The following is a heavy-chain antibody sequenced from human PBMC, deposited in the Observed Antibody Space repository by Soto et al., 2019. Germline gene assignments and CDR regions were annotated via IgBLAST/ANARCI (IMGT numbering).Heavy chain of an antibody. V-gene: IGHV4-59*01. CDR2: ISYSGST. J-gene: IGHJ3*02. Sequence: SETLSLTCTVSGGSISSYYWSWIRQPPGKGLEYIGYISYSGSTNYNPSLKSRVTISVDTSKNQFSLKLSSVTAADTAVYYCARDLGSAAFDIWGQGTMVTVSS. CDR3: ARDLGSAAFDI. CDR1: GGSISSYY. D-gene: IGHD1-26*01.